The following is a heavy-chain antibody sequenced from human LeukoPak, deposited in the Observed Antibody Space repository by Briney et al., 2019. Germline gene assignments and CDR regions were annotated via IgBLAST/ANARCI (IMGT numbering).Heavy chain of an antibody. CDR3: ARQKRVHGAFDI. J-gene: IGHJ3*02. Sequence: PSETLSLTRTVSGVSISSSNSYWGWIRQPPGKGLEWIGSIYYSGNTYYNASLKSQVSISIDTSKNQFSLRLTSVTAADTAVYYCARQKRVHGAFDIWGQGTMVTVSS. V-gene: IGHV4-39*01. CDR2: IYYSGNT. CDR1: GVSISSSNSY.